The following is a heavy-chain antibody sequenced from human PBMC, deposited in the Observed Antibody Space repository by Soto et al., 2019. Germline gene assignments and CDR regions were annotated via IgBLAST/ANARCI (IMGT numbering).Heavy chain of an antibody. V-gene: IGHV4-31*03. D-gene: IGHD2-15*01. CDR1: GGCISSGGYY. Sequence: QVQLQESGPGLVKPSQTLSLTCTVSGGCISSGGYYWSWIRQHPGKGLEWIGYIYYSGSTYYNPSLKSRVTISVDTSKNQFSLKLSSVTAAVTAVYYCARDTVVTGIDYWGQGTLVTVSS. J-gene: IGHJ4*02. CDR3: ARDTVVTGIDY. CDR2: IYYSGST.